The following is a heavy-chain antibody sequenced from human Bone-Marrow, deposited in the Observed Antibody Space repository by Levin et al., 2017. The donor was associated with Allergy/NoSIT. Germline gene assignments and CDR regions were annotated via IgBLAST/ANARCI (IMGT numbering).Heavy chain of an antibody. CDR1: GFTFSSYS. Sequence: GGSLRLSCAVSGFTFSSYSMNWVRQAPGKGLEWVSSISSSSSSMYYADSVRGRFTISRDNAKNSLYLQMNSLNAEDTAIYYCASPLLTGPRKDYWGQGTLVTVSS. CDR2: ISSSSSSM. J-gene: IGHJ4*02. V-gene: IGHV3-21*01. D-gene: IGHD3-9*01. CDR3: ASPLLTGPRKDY.